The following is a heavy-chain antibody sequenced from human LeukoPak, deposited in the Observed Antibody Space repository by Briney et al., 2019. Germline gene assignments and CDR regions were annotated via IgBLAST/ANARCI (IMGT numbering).Heavy chain of an antibody. CDR2: MNPNSGNT. CDR1: GYTFTSYD. V-gene: IGHV1-8*01. CDR3: ARVHPYSGYVHDAFDI. D-gene: IGHD5-12*01. Sequence: ASVKVSCKASGYTFTSYDINWVRQATGQGLEWMGWMNPNSGNTGYAQKFQGRVTMTRNTSISTAYMELSSLRSEDTAVYYCARVHPYSGYVHDAFDIWGQGTMVTVSS. J-gene: IGHJ3*02.